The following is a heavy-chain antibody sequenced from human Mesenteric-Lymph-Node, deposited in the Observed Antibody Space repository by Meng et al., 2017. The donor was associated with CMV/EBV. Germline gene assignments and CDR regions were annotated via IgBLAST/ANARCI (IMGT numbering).Heavy chain of an antibody. D-gene: IGHD3-3*01. V-gene: IGHV3-23*01. Sequence: SGLTFSNYAMNWVRQAPGKGLEWISAISGSGYVTKYAESMKGRFTISRDNSKNTVYLQMSSLRGEDTAVYYCAKLYYDFWSGYMYFDSWGQGTLVTVSS. J-gene: IGHJ4*02. CDR1: GLTFSNYA. CDR2: ISGSGYVT. CDR3: AKLYYDFWSGYMYFDS.